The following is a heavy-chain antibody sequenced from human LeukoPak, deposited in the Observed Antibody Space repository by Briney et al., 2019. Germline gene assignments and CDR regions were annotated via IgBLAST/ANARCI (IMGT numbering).Heavy chain of an antibody. CDR1: GFSFNSYW. CDR2: IKQDGSEK. CDR3: ARVAVIYQYYMNV. D-gene: IGHD5-12*01. V-gene: IGHV3-7*01. J-gene: IGHJ6*03. Sequence: GGSLRLSCAASGFSFNSYWMSWVRQAPGERLEWAANIKQDGSEKKYVDSVKGRFTISRDNAKNSLFLQMDSLRAEDTAVYYCARVAVIYQYYMNVWGRGTTVTVSS.